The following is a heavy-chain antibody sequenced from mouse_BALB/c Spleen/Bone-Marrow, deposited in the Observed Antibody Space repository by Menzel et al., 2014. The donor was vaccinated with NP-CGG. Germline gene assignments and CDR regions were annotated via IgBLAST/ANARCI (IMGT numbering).Heavy chain of an antibody. J-gene: IGHJ3*01. CDR3: ARDEELLRFTY. D-gene: IGHD2-12*01. CDR2: IRNKANGYTT. V-gene: IGHV7-3*02. Sequence: EVKLVESGGGLVQPGGSLRLSCATSGFTFTDYYMSWVRQPPGKALEWLGFIRNKANGYTTEYSASVKGRFTISRDNSQSILYLQMNTLRAEDSATYYCARDEELLRFTYWGQGTLVTVSA. CDR1: GFTFTDYY.